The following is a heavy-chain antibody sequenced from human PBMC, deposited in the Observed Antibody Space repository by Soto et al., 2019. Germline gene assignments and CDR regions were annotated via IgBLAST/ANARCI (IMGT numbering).Heavy chain of an antibody. CDR2: IYPGDSDT. Sequence: VESLKISCKSSGYNFANYLISCVRQMPGKGLEWMGIIYPGDSDTRYSPSFQGQVTISAEKSTAYLKWSSLKASDTAIYYCARQKNDFLTGYYDYHAMDAWAQGT. D-gene: IGHD3-9*01. CDR1: GYNFANYL. CDR3: ARQKNDFLTGYYDYHAMDA. V-gene: IGHV5-51*01. J-gene: IGHJ6*02.